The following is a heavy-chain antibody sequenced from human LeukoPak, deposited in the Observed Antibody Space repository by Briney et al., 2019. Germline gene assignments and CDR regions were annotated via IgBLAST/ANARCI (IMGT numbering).Heavy chain of an antibody. CDR3: ASISLVRGVTRY. V-gene: IGHV4-59*01. Sequence: PSETLSLTCAVYGGSFSGYYWSWIRQPPGKGLEWIGYIYYSGSTNYNPSLKSRVTISVDTSKNQFSLKLSSVTAADTAVYYCASISLVRGVTRYWGQGTLVTVSS. CDR1: GGSFSGYY. J-gene: IGHJ4*02. CDR2: IYYSGST. D-gene: IGHD3-10*01.